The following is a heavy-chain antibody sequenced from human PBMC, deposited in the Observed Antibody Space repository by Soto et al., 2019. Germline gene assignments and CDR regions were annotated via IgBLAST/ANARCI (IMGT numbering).Heavy chain of an antibody. CDR3: ARIQDNWNYGVWFDP. V-gene: IGHV2-26*01. D-gene: IGHD1-7*01. CDR1: GFSLSNARMG. J-gene: IGHJ5*02. CDR2: IFSNDEK. Sequence: SGPTLVNPTETLTLTCTVSGFSLSNARMGVSWIRQPPGKALEWLAHIFSNDEKSYSTSLKSRLTISKDTSKSQVVLTMTNMDPVDTATYYCARIQDNWNYGVWFDPWGQGTLVTVSS.